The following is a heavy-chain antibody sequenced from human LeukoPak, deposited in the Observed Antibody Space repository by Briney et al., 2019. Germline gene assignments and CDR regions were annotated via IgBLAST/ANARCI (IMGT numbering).Heavy chain of an antibody. J-gene: IGHJ4*02. CDR2: IIPIFGTA. CDR3: ARGSDPFYDSSGYYGYYFDY. D-gene: IGHD3-22*01. V-gene: IGHV1-69*13. Sequence: ASVKVSCKASGGTFSSYAISWVRQAPGQGLEWMGGIIPIFGTANCAQKFQGRVTITADESTSTAYMELSSLRSEDTAVYYCARGSDPFYDSSGYYGYYFDYWGQGTLVTVSS. CDR1: GGTFSSYA.